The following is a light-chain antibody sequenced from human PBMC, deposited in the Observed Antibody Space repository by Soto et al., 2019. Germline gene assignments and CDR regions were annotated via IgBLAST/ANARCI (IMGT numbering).Light chain of an antibody. CDR3: CSYAGSYTSYV. J-gene: IGLJ1*01. CDR1: SSDVGGYNY. Sequence: QSVLTQPRSVSGSPGQSVTISCTGTSSDVGGYNYVSWYQQHSGKAPKLMIYDVSKRPSGVPDRFSGSKSGNTASLTLSGLQAEDEADYYCCSYAGSYTSYVFGTGTKVTVL. CDR2: DVS. V-gene: IGLV2-11*01.